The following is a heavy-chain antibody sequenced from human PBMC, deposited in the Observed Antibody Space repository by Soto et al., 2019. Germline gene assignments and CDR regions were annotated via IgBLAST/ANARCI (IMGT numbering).Heavy chain of an antibody. CDR3: AAREGIYDILTGTYGMDV. CDR1: GFTFSSYS. CDR2: ISSSSSTI. D-gene: IGHD3-9*01. J-gene: IGHJ6*02. V-gene: IGHV3-48*02. Sequence: GGSLRLSCAASGFTFSSYSMNWVRQAPGKGLEWVSYISSSSSTIYYADSVKGRFTISRDNAKNSLYLQMNSLRDEDTAVYYCAAREGIYDILTGTYGMDVWGQGTTVTVSS.